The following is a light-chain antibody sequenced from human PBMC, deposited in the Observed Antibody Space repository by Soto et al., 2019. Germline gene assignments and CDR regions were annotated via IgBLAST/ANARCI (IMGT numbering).Light chain of an antibody. J-gene: IGLJ2*01. V-gene: IGLV4-69*01. CDR3: QSWDTGSVL. CDR2: LNSDGSH. Sequence: QPVLTQSPSASASLGASVKITCTLSIGHSNYAIAWHQQQPEKGPRYLMRLNSDGSHSKGDGIPDRFSGSSSGAERFLTISSLQSEDEADYYCQSWDTGSVLFAGGTQLTVL. CDR1: IGHSNYA.